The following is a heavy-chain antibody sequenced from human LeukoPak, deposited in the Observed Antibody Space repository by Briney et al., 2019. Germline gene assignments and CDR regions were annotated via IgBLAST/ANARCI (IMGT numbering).Heavy chain of an antibody. V-gene: IGHV3-23*01. Sequence: GGSLRLSCVASGFTFSSYAMSWVRQAPGKGLEWVSAISGSSGTTYYADSVKGRLTISRDNSKNTLHLQMNSLRLEDTAVYYCVKDWGVLPDYTADGFDIWGPGTMVTVSS. CDR1: GFTFSSYA. CDR3: VKDWGVLPDYTADGFDI. J-gene: IGHJ3*02. CDR2: ISGSSGTT. D-gene: IGHD3-10*01.